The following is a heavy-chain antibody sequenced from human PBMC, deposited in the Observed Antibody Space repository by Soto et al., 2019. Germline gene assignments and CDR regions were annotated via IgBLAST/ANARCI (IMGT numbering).Heavy chain of an antibody. V-gene: IGHV3-11*01. Sequence: GGSQRLSCAASGFSFSDYYMTWIRQAPGQGLEWVSYISSRSGTIFYADSVKGRFTLSRDNSKNSMYLQMNSLRAEDTAVYYCAREVDRALVGSPHYFDYWGQGTLVTVSS. D-gene: IGHD5-18*01. CDR1: GFSFSDYY. CDR2: ISSRSGTI. J-gene: IGHJ4*01. CDR3: AREVDRALVGSPHYFDY.